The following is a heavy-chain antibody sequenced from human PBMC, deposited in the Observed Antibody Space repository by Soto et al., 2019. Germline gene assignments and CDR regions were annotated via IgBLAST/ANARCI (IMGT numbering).Heavy chain of an antibody. CDR3: AKADIAAAGHYFDY. J-gene: IGHJ4*02. Sequence: GGSLRLSCAASGFTFSNYAMSWVRQAPGKGLEWVSTISGSGGSTYFADSVKGRFTVSRDTSKNTLYLQMNSLRAEDTAIYYCAKADIAAAGHYFDYWGQGTLVTVSS. V-gene: IGHV3-23*01. D-gene: IGHD6-13*01. CDR1: GFTFSNYA. CDR2: ISGSGGST.